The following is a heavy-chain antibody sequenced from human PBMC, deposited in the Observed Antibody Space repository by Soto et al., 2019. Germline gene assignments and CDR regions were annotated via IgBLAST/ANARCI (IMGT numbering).Heavy chain of an antibody. CDR3: ARATVAGTLGSGY. V-gene: IGHV4-31*03. CDR1: GGSISSGGYY. Sequence: QVQLQESGPGLVKPSQTLSLTCTVSGGSISSGGYYWSWIRQHPGKGLEWIVYIYYSGSTYYNPSLKTRLNLSVDTSKNQFHLKLSSVTAADAAGYYCARATVAGTLGSGYWGQGTLVTVSS. J-gene: IGHJ4*02. CDR2: IYYSGST. D-gene: IGHD6-19*01.